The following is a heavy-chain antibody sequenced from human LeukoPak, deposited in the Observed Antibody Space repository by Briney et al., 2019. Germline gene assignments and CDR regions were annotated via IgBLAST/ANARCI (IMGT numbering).Heavy chain of an antibody. D-gene: IGHD4-17*01. CDR1: GGTFSSYA. V-gene: IGHV1-69*04. Sequence: APVKVSCKASGGTFSSYAISWVRQAPGQGLEWMGRIIPILGIANYAQKFQGRVTITADKSTSTAYMELSSLRSEDTAVYYCARDTSGDYVGPEEYYGMDVWGQGTTVTVSS. J-gene: IGHJ6*02. CDR3: ARDTSGDYVGPEEYYGMDV. CDR2: IIPILGIA.